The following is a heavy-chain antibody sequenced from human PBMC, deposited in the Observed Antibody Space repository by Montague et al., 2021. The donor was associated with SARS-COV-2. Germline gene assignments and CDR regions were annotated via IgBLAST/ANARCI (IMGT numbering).Heavy chain of an antibody. D-gene: IGHD3-10*01. CDR1: SGSIISSGYY. V-gene: IGHV4-39*02. J-gene: IGHJ4*02. Sequence: SETLSPTCSVSSGSIISSGYYWGWIRQPPGKELEWIGNIYYSGSTYYNPSLQSRGTISVDTSKNHLSLRLSSVTAADTAVYFCARGMIRGVTTPFDYWGQGGQVTVSS. CDR3: ARGMIRGVTTPFDY. CDR2: IYYSGST.